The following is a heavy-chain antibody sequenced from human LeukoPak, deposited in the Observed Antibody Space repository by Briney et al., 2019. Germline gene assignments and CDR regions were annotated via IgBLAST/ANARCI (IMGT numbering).Heavy chain of an antibody. D-gene: IGHD5-24*01. V-gene: IGHV1-8*01. J-gene: IGHJ4*02. CDR2: MNPNCGNT. CDR3: ARGRRRDGYNYVY. CDR1: GYTFTSYD. Sequence: ASVKVSCKASGYTFTSYDINWVRQATGQGLEWMGWMNPNCGNTGYAQKFQGRVTMTRNTSISTAYMELSSLRSEDTAVYYCARGRRRDGYNYVYWGQGTLVTVSS.